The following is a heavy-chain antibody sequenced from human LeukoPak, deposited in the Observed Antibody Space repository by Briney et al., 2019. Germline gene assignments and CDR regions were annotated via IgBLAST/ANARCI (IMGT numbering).Heavy chain of an antibody. V-gene: IGHV4-30-4*07. CDR2: IYYGGST. CDR1: GGSISSGGYS. D-gene: IGHD6-19*01. Sequence: TSETLSLTCAVSGGSISSGGYSWSWIRQPPGKGLEWIGYIYYGGSTYSNPSLKSRVTISVDTSKNQFSLKLSSVTAADTAVYYCARGGWYAFDIWGQGTMVTVSS. CDR3: ARGGWYAFDI. J-gene: IGHJ3*02.